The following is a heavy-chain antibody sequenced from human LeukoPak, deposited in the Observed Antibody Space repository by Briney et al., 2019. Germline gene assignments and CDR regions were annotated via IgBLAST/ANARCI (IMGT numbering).Heavy chain of an antibody. CDR3: ARGSSSTSPGNWFDP. D-gene: IGHD2-2*01. Sequence: ASVKVSCKASGYTFTGYYMHWVRQAPGQGLEWMGWINPNSGGTNYARKFQGRVTMTRDTSISTAYMELSGLISDDTAVYYCARGSSSTSPGNWFDPWGQGTLVTVSS. CDR1: GYTFTGYY. J-gene: IGHJ5*02. V-gene: IGHV1-2*02. CDR2: INPNSGGT.